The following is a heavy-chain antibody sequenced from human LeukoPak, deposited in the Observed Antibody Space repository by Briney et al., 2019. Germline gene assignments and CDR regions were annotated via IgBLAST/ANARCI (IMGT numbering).Heavy chain of an antibody. J-gene: IGHJ4*02. Sequence: SETLSLTCTVSGGSISSSSYYWGWIRQPPGKGLEWIGSIYYSGSTYYNPSLKSRVTISVDTFKNQFSLKLSSVTAADTAVYYCARVAEYQLLGGSYWGQGTLVTVSS. CDR1: GGSISSSSYY. V-gene: IGHV4-39*01. CDR2: IYYSGST. D-gene: IGHD2-2*01. CDR3: ARVAEYQLLGGSY.